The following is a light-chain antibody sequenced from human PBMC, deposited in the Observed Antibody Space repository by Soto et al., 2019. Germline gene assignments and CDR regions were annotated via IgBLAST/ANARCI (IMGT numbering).Light chain of an antibody. Sequence: DIPMTQSPSTLSASVGDRVTITCRASQSISSWLAWYQQKPGQAPKLLIYDASSLESGVPARFSGSGSGTEFTLTISSRQPDDFATYYCQQYNSYPWTFGQGTKVEIK. CDR1: QSISSW. CDR3: QQYNSYPWT. J-gene: IGKJ1*01. V-gene: IGKV1-5*01. CDR2: DAS.